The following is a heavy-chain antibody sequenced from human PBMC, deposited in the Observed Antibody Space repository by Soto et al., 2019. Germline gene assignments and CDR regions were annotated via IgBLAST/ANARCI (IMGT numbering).Heavy chain of an antibody. D-gene: IGHD3-9*01. Sequence: QITLKESGPTLMKPTQTLTLTCTFSGFSLSTSGVGVGWIRQPPGKALEWLALIYWDDDKRYSPSLKNRLTITKETSKNQVVLTMTNMDPVDTATYYCAHTPPAHYDILTGYSKRGWFDPWGQGTLVTVSS. J-gene: IGHJ5*02. CDR2: IYWDDDK. CDR3: AHTPPAHYDILTGYSKRGWFDP. CDR1: GFSLSTSGVG. V-gene: IGHV2-5*02.